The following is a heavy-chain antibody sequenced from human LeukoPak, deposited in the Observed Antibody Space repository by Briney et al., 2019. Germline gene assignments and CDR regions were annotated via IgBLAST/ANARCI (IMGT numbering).Heavy chain of an antibody. D-gene: IGHD4-17*01. V-gene: IGHV4-34*01. CDR1: GFTFSSYA. CDR2: INQSGST. Sequence: PGGSLRLSCAASGFTFSSYAMSWIRQPPGKGLEWIGEINQSGSTNYNPSVRSRVTVSEDTSINQFSLKLNSVTAADTAVYYCARGRSNEYGDYDYWGQGTLVTVSS. J-gene: IGHJ4*02. CDR3: ARGRSNEYGDYDY.